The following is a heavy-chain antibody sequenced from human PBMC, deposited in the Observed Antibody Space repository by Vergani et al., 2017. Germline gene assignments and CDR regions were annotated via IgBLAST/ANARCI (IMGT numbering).Heavy chain of an antibody. V-gene: IGHV3-48*04. Sequence: VQLVESGGGVVQPGRSLRLSCAASGFTFSSYGMHWVRQAPGKGLEWVSYISSSGSTIYYADSVKGRFTISRDNAKTSLYLQMNSLRAEDTAVYYCAREPALRSDYGDYYTFDYWGQGTLVTVSS. CDR2: ISSSGSTI. D-gene: IGHD4-17*01. J-gene: IGHJ4*02. CDR1: GFTFSSYG. CDR3: AREPALRSDYGDYYTFDY.